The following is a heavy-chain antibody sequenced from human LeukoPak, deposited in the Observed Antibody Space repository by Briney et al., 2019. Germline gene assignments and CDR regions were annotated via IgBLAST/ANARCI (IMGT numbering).Heavy chain of an antibody. V-gene: IGHV3-48*01. Sequence: PGGSLRLSCAASGFTFSSYSMNWVRQAPGKGLEWVSYISSSSSTIYYADSVKGRFTISRDNAKNSLYLQMNSLRAEDTAVYYCARVGSRRLDAFDIWGQGTMVTVSS. CDR3: ARVGSRRLDAFDI. D-gene: IGHD6-25*01. J-gene: IGHJ3*02. CDR1: GFTFSSYS. CDR2: ISSSSSTI.